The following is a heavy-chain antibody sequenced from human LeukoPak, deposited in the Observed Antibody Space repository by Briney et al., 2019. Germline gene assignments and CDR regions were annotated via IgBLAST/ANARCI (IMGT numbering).Heavy chain of an antibody. CDR2: ISGSGGST. Sequence: GGSLRLSCAASGFTFTNYAMIWVRQAPGKGLEWVSAISGSGGSTYHADSVKGRFTVSRDNSKNTLFLQMNSLRAEDTAVYYCAKEVVPAAINYWGQGTLVTVSS. V-gene: IGHV3-23*01. CDR1: GFTFTNYA. D-gene: IGHD2-2*02. J-gene: IGHJ4*02. CDR3: AKEVVPAAINY.